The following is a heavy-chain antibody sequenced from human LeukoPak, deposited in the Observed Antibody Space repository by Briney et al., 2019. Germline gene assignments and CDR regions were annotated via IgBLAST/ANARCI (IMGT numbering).Heavy chain of an antibody. CDR3: ARVMWELRYYFDY. D-gene: IGHD1-26*01. CDR2: ISSSSSYI. V-gene: IGHV3-21*01. CDR1: GFTFSSYS. Sequence: GGFLRLSCAASGFTFSSYSMNWGRQAPGKGLEWVSSISSSSSYIYYADSVKGRFTISRDNAKNSLYLQMNSLRAEDTAVYYCARVMWELRYYFDYWGQGTLVTVSS. J-gene: IGHJ4*02.